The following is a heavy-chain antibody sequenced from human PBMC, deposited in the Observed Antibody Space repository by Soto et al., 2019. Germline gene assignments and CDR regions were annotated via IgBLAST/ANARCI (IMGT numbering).Heavy chain of an antibody. J-gene: IGHJ4*01. CDR3: ARYTYSTLLTTLDY. Sequence: GAAPMVSCKDSGYTFNSDQISWVRQAPGQRLECRGWINISNGNTEPSQNFQGRVPLTKDTSASTAYIASSSLRSVETAAYYCARYTYSTLLTTLDYWG. CDR2: INISNGNT. CDR1: GYTFNSDQ. D-gene: IGHD2-15*01. V-gene: IGHV1-3*04.